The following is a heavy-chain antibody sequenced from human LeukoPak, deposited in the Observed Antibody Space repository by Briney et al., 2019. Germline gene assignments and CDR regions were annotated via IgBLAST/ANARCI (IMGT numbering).Heavy chain of an antibody. CDR2: LSGTGYTT. V-gene: IGHV3-23*01. J-gene: IGHJ4*02. D-gene: IGHD4-17*01. Sequence: QAGGSLRLSCAASGFTFSSYAMSWVRQAPGKGLEWVSTLSGTGYTTYYADSVKGRFTISRDNSKNTLYLQMNSLRAEDTALYYCAKGRTVTTVVDQWGQGTLVIVSS. CDR3: AKGRTVTTVVDQ. CDR1: GFTFSSYA.